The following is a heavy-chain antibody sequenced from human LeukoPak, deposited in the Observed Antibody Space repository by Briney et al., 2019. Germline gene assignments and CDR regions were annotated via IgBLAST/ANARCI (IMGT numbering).Heavy chain of an antibody. CDR1: GGTFSSYA. D-gene: IGHD3-22*01. J-gene: IGHJ4*02. CDR3: ARSGGTYYYDSSGYSPY. V-gene: IGHV1-8*02. Sequence: ASVKVSCKVSGGTFSSYAINWVRQATGQGLEWMGWMNPNSGNTGYAQKFQGRVTMTRNTSISTAYMELSSLRSEDTAVYYCARSGGTYYYDSSGYSPYWGQGTLVTVSS. CDR2: MNPNSGNT.